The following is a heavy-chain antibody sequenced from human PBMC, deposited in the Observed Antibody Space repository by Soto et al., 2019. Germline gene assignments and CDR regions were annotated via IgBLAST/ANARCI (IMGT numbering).Heavy chain of an antibody. J-gene: IGHJ6*03. D-gene: IGHD5-12*01. V-gene: IGHV3-49*03. CDR3: TRAQRGYSGYAHGYYYMDV. CDR1: GFTFGDYA. Sequence: GGSLRLSCTASGFTFGDYAMSWFRQAPGKGLEWVGFIRSKAYGGTTEYAASVKGRFTISRDDSKSIAYLQMNSLKTEDTAVYYCTRAQRGYSGYAHGYYYMDVWGKGTTVTVSS. CDR2: IRSKAYGGTT.